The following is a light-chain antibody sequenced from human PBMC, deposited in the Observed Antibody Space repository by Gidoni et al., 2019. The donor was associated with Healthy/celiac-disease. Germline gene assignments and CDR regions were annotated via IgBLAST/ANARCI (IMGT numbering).Light chain of an antibody. CDR1: QSISSY. CDR2: AAS. V-gene: IGKV1-39*01. J-gene: IGKJ3*01. CDR3: QQSYSTPWVT. Sequence: DIQMTQSPSSLSASVGDRVTITCRASQSISSYLNWYQQKPGKAPKLLIYAASSLQSGVPSRFSGSRSGTDFTLTISSLQPEDFATYYCQQSYSTPWVTFXPXTKVDIK.